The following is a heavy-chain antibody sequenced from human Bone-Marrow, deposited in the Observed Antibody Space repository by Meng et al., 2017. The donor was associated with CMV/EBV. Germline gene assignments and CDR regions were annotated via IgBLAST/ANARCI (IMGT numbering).Heavy chain of an antibody. Sequence: ASVKVSCKASGYTFTGYYMHWVRQAPGQGLEWMGWINPNSGGTNYAQKFQGRVTMTRDTSISTAYMELRSLRSDDTAVYYCARDLITMTPNWFDPWGQGTLVTVSS. CDR2: INPNSGGT. CDR3: ARDLITMTPNWFDP. CDR1: GYTFTGYY. J-gene: IGHJ5*02. D-gene: IGHD3-22*01. V-gene: IGHV1-2*02.